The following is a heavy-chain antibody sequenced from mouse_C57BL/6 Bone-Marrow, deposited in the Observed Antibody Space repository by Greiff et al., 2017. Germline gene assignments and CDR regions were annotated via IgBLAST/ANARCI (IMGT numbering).Heavy chain of an antibody. Sequence: EVQVVESGGGLVQPGGSLKLSCAASGFTFSDYGMAWVRQAPRKGPEWVAFISNLAYSIYYADTVTGRFTISRENAKNTLYLEMSSLRSEDTAMYYCARHGGRYYFDYWGQGTTLTVSS. CDR3: ARHGGRYYFDY. J-gene: IGHJ2*01. CDR2: ISNLAYSI. CDR1: GFTFSDYG. V-gene: IGHV5-15*01.